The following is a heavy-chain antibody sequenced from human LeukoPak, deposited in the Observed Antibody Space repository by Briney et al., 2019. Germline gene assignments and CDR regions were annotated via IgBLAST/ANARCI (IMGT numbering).Heavy chain of an antibody. J-gene: IGHJ4*02. CDR1: GFTFSAYW. Sequence: GGSLTLSCAASGFTFSAYWMTWVRQAPGEGLEWVANIKEDGTEKNYVDSVKGRFTISRDNVKKSVYLEMNSLRVEDKAVYYCARGRWSDYWGQGTQVTVSS. D-gene: IGHD5-24*01. CDR2: IKEDGTEK. CDR3: ARGRWSDY. V-gene: IGHV3-7*01.